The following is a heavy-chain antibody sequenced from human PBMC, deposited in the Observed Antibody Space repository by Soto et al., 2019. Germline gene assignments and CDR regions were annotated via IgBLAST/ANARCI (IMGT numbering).Heavy chain of an antibody. V-gene: IGHV3-48*02. CDR2: ISSSSSTI. CDR1: GFTFSSYS. Sequence: EVQLVESGGGLVQPGGSLRLSCAASGFTFSSYSMNWVRQAPGKGLEWVSYISSSSSTIYYADSVKGRFTISRDNARNSLYLQMNSLRDEDTAVYYCARALELRRGVSGMDVWGQGTTVTVSS. J-gene: IGHJ6*02. CDR3: ARALELRRGVSGMDV. D-gene: IGHD1-7*01.